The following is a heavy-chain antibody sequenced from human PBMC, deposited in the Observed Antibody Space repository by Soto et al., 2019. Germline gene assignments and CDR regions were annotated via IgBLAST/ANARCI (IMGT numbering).Heavy chain of an antibody. Sequence: NPGGSLRLSCAASGFTFSDYYMSWIRQAPGKGLEWVSYISSSGSTIYYADSVKGRFTISRDNAKNSLYLQMNSLRAEDTAVYYCARDPHFVSNWFDPWGKGTLVTVSS. CDR2: ISSSGSTI. CDR1: GFTFSDYY. D-gene: IGHD2-21*01. CDR3: ARDPHFVSNWFDP. J-gene: IGHJ5*02. V-gene: IGHV3-11*01.